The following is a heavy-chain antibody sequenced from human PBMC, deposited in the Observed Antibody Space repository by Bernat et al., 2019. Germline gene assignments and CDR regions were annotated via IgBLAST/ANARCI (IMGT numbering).Heavy chain of an antibody. J-gene: IGHJ4*02. V-gene: IGHV3-30*18. CDR3: AKDCRAAAGTVDY. Sequence: QVQLVESGGGVVQPGRSLRLSCAASGFTFSSYGMHWVRQAPGKGLEWVAVISYDGSNKYYADSVKGRFTISRDNSKNTLYLQMNSLRAEDTAVYYCAKDCRAAAGTVDYWGQGTLVTVSS. D-gene: IGHD6-13*01. CDR2: ISYDGSNK. CDR1: GFTFSSYG.